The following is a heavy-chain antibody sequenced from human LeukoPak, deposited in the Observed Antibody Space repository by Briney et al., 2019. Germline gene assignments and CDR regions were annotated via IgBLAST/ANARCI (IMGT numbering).Heavy chain of an antibody. J-gene: IGHJ4*02. CDR1: GFTFGNFW. CDR3: ARLFGGVTTYDY. CDR2: MKGDGSLI. V-gene: IGHV3-7*01. D-gene: IGHD2-8*02. Sequence: GGSLRLSCAASGFTFGNFWMSWVRQAPGGGLQWVASMKGDGSLIYYVDSVRGRFTISRDNARNSLYLQMNRLRADDTAVYYCARLFGGVTTYDYWGQGALITVSS.